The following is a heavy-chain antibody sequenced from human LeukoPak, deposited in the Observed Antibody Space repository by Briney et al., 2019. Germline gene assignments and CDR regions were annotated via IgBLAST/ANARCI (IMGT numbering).Heavy chain of an antibody. V-gene: IGHV3-30*18. Sequence: GGSLRLSCAASGFTFSSYGMHWVRQAPGKGLEWVAVISYDGSNKYYADSVKGRFTISRDNSKNTLYLQMNSLRAEDTAVYYCAKGTIAAAATDAFDIWGQGTMVTVSS. D-gene: IGHD6-13*01. CDR2: ISYDGSNK. CDR3: AKGTIAAAATDAFDI. J-gene: IGHJ3*02. CDR1: GFTFSSYG.